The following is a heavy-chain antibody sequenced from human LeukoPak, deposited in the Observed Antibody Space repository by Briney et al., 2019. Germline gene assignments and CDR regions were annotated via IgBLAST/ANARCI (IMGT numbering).Heavy chain of an antibody. CDR2: ISSSSSYI. J-gene: IGHJ5*02. CDR1: GFTFSSYS. V-gene: IGHV3-21*04. Sequence: GGSLRLSCAASGFTFSSYSMNWVRQAPGKGLEWVSSISSSSSYIYYADSVKGRFTISRDNAKNSLYLQMNSLRAEDTAVYYCTKDPNGDYVGAFDPWGQGTLVTVSS. D-gene: IGHD4-17*01. CDR3: TKDPNGDYVGAFDP.